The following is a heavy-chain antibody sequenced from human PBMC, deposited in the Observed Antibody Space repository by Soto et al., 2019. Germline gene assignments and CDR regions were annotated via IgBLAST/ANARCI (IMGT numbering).Heavy chain of an antibody. D-gene: IGHD3-16*01. CDR1: GGSISSYS. V-gene: IGHV4-59*01. CDR2: IYYSGST. Sequence: SETLSLTCTVSGGSISSYSWCWIRQPPGKGLERIGYIYYSGSTNYNPSLKSRVTISVDTSKNQFSLKLSSMTAADTAVYYCARDRGFWGWDVWGQGTTVTVSS. J-gene: IGHJ6*02. CDR3: ARDRGFWGWDV.